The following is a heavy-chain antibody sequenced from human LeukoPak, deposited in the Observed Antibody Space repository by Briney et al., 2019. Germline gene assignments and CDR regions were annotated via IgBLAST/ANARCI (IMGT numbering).Heavy chain of an antibody. J-gene: IGHJ4*02. CDR3: ARDPKSQLLLDY. D-gene: IGHD2-2*01. V-gene: IGHV1-2*02. CDR1: GFTFTDEY. CDR2: INSYSGAL. Sequence: GAAVKVSCKSSGFTFTDEYIHWVRQAPGQGLEWMGWINSYSGALNYAQKFQGRVTLTRDTSISTAYMELSGLTSGDTAVYYCARDPKSQLLLDYWGQGTLVTVSS.